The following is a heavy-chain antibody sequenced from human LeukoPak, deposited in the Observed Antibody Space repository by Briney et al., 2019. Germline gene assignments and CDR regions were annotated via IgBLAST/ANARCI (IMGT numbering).Heavy chain of an antibody. J-gene: IGHJ3*02. CDR1: GFTFSSYA. D-gene: IGHD6-19*01. Sequence: GRSLRLSCAASGFTFSSYAMHWVRQAPGKGLEWVAVISYDGSNKYYADSVKGRFTISRDNSKNTLYLQMNSLRAEDTAVYYCARDRTAMAGDAFDIWGQGTMVTVSS. V-gene: IGHV3-30*04. CDR3: ARDRTAMAGDAFDI. CDR2: ISYDGSNK.